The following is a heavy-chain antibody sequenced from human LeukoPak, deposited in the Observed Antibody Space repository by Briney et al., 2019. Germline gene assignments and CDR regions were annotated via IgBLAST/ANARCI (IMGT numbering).Heavy chain of an antibody. CDR3: AGWAVAGWGGPQFDY. D-gene: IGHD6-19*01. CDR2: IYYSGST. J-gene: IGHJ4*02. Sequence: SETLSLTCTVSGVSVSSGSYYWSWIRQPPGKGLEWIGYIYYSGSTNYNPSLKSRVTISVDTSKNQFSLKLSSVTAADTAVYYCAGWAVAGWGGPQFDYWGQGTLVTVSS. CDR1: GVSVSSGSYY. V-gene: IGHV4-61*01.